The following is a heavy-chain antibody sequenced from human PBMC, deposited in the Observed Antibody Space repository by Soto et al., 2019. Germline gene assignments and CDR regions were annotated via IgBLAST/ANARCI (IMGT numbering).Heavy chain of an antibody. CDR3: ARDDDSSGHYYNRYDY. CDR2: IKQDGSEK. J-gene: IGHJ4*02. Sequence: EVQLVESGGGLVQPGGSLRLSCAASGFTFTYYWMSWVRQAPGKGLEWVANIKQDGSEKYYVDSVKGRFTISRDNPKNSIYLQMNSLRAEDTAVYYCARDDDSSGHYYNRYDYWGQGTLVTVSS. CDR1: GFTFTYYW. V-gene: IGHV3-7*04. D-gene: IGHD3-22*01.